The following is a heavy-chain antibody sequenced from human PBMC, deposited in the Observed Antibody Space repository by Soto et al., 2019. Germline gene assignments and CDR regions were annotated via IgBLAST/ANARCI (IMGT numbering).Heavy chain of an antibody. CDR3: AKVIRADSTSSNFYYYSGLDV. CDR2: ISNNGINK. CDR1: GFTFRTYV. D-gene: IGHD6-6*01. V-gene: IGHV3-30*18. J-gene: IGHJ6*02. Sequence: PGGSLRLSCAASGFTFRTYVMHWVRQAPGKGLEWLAVISNNGINKYYADSVKGRFTISRDNSRDTLFLQMNSLRGEDTAISYCAKVIRADSTSSNFYYYSGLDVWGQGTTVTVSS.